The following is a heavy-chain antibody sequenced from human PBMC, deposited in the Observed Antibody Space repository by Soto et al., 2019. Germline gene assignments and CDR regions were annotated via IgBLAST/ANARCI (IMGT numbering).Heavy chain of an antibody. J-gene: IGHJ5*02. V-gene: IGHV4-4*07. CDR3: ARGQRFSDWFDP. D-gene: IGHD3-3*01. Sequence: SETLSLTCTVSGGAISTYYWTWIRQPAGKGLEWIGRIYSSGSTKYNPSLQSRVTMSLDTSNNQFSLRLTSVTAADTAVYYCARGQRFSDWFDPWGQGTLVTV. CDR2: IYSSGST. CDR1: GGAISTYY.